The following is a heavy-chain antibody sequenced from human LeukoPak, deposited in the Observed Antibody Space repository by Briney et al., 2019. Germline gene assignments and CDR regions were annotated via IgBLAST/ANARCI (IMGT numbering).Heavy chain of an antibody. D-gene: IGHD3-22*01. CDR1: GFTLSSHP. Sequence: GGSLRLSCAASGFTLSSHPMNWVRQAPGKGLEWVSYIGNDGRMMYYADSVKGRFTISRDSAKNSLYLQMNSLGADDTAVYYCARDASHFDSSGYFHNYYYGMDVWGQGTTFTVSS. CDR2: IGNDGRMM. CDR3: ARDASHFDSSGYFHNYYYGMDV. J-gene: IGHJ6*02. V-gene: IGHV3-48*03.